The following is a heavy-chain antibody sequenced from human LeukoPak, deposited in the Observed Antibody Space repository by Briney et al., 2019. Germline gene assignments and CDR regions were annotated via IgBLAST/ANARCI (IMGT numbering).Heavy chain of an antibody. CDR1: GGSNSSYY. V-gene: IGHV4-4*07. J-gene: IGHJ4*02. CDR3: ARARPKDSYNSWGYFDY. D-gene: IGHD5-24*01. CDR2: IYTSGST. Sequence: KPSETLSLTCTVSGGSNSSYYWSWIRQPAGKGLEWIGRIYTSGSTNYNPSLKSRVTMSVDTSKNQFSLKLSSVTAADTAVYYCARARPKDSYNSWGYFDYWGQGTLVTVSS.